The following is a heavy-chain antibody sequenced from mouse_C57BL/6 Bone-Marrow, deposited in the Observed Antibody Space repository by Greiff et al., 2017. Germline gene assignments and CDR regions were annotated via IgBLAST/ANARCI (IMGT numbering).Heavy chain of an antibody. CDR2: INPYNGGT. Sequence: EVQLQQSGPVLVKPGASVKMSCKASGYTFTDYYMNWVKQSHGKSLEWIGVINPYNGGTSYNQKFKGKATLTVDKSSSTAYMELNSLTSEDSAVYYCARCYYAFDYWGQGTTLTVSS. CDR3: ARCYYAFDY. CDR1: GYTFTDYY. V-gene: IGHV1-19*01. J-gene: IGHJ2*01. D-gene: IGHD2-1*01.